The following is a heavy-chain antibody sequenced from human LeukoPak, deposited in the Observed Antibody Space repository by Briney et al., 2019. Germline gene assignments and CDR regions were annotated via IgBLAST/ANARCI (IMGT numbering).Heavy chain of an antibody. D-gene: IGHD3-9*01. CDR1: GSTFSRYA. V-gene: IGHV3-64D*06. J-gene: IGHJ3*02. Sequence: GGSLRLSCSASGSTFSRYAMHWVRQAPGKGLEYVSAISSSGGSTYYADSVTGRFTISRDNSKDTLYLQMSSLRAEDTTVYYCVKSAGFDWLSPLDAFDIWGQGTMVTVSS. CDR3: VKSAGFDWLSPLDAFDI. CDR2: ISSSGGST.